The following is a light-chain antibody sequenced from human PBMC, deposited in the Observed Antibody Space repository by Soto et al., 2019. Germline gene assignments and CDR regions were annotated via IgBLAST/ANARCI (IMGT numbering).Light chain of an antibody. J-gene: IGKJ3*01. V-gene: IGKV1-9*01. CDR1: QGITNS. CDR3: QQLQSYPFT. Sequence: DIQLTQSPSFLSASLGDRVTITCRVSQGITNSLAWYQQKPGEAPNVLIYETSTLQSGVPSRCSGSGSGTEFTLTISSLQPDDFATYFCQQLQSYPFTFGPGTKVDIK. CDR2: ETS.